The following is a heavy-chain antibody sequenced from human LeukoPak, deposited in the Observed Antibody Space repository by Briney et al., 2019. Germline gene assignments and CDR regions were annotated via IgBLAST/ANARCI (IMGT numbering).Heavy chain of an antibody. CDR3: ARDRTGTNDAFDI. V-gene: IGHV3-21*01. CDR1: GFIFSSYS. D-gene: IGHD1-7*01. J-gene: IGHJ3*02. Sequence: GGSLRLSCAASGFIFSSYSMNWVRQAPGKGLEWVSSISSSSSYIYYADSVRGRFTISRDNAKNSLYLQMNSLRAEDTAVYYCARDRTGTNDAFDIWGQGTMVTVSS. CDR2: ISSSSSYI.